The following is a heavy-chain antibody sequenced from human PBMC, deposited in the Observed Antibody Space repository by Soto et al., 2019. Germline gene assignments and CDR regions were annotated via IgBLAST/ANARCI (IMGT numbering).Heavy chain of an antibody. J-gene: IGHJ3*02. Sequence: GGSLRLSCAASGFTFDDYAMHWVRQAPGKGLEWVSGISWNSGSIGYADSVKGRFTISRDNAKNSLYLQMNSLRAEDTALYYCAKSPGSGSDHDAFDIWGQGTMVTVSS. CDR3: AKSPGSGSDHDAFDI. CDR2: ISWNSGSI. CDR1: GFTFDDYA. D-gene: IGHD3-10*01. V-gene: IGHV3-9*01.